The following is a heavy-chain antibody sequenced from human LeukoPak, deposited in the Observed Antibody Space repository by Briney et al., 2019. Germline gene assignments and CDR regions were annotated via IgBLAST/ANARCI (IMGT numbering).Heavy chain of an antibody. Sequence: ASVKVSCKASGYTFTSYGISWVRQAPGQGLEWLGWMNSNSGNTGYGQKFQGRVTLTRDTAITTAYMELTSPRYDDTAVYYCARGDYWGQGTLVTVSS. CDR3: ARGDY. CDR1: GYTFTSYG. V-gene: IGHV1-8*02. CDR2: MNSNSGNT. J-gene: IGHJ4*02.